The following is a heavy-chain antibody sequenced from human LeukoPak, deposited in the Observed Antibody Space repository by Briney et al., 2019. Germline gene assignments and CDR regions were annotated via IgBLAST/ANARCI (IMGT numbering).Heavy chain of an antibody. Sequence: GRSLRLSCAASGFTFSSYGMHWVRQAPGKGLEWVAVISYDGSNKYYADSVKGRFTISRDNSKNTLYLQMNSLRAEDTAVYYCAKPLGNYYYYGMGVWGQGTTVTVSS. CDR2: ISYDGSNK. CDR3: AKPLGNYYYYGMGV. J-gene: IGHJ6*02. V-gene: IGHV3-30*18. CDR1: GFTFSSYG.